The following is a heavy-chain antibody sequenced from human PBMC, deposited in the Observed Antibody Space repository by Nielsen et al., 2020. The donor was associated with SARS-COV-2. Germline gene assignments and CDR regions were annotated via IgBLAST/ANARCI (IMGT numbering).Heavy chain of an antibody. D-gene: IGHD6-19*01. J-gene: IGHJ4*02. Sequence: ASAKVSCKASGYTFTSYGISWVRQAPAQGLEWMGWISAYNGNTNYAQKPQGRVTMTTDTSTSTAYMELRSLRSDDTAVYYWARDGLVGSSGWYLIVGIPTPGGFDYWGQGTLVTVSS. CDR1: GYTFTSYG. CDR3: ARDGLVGSSGWYLIVGIPTPGGFDY. CDR2: ISAYNGNT. V-gene: IGHV1-18*04.